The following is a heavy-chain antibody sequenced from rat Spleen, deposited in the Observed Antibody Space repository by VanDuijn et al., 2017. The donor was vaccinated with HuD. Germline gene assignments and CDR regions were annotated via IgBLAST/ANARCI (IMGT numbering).Heavy chain of an antibody. Sequence: EVQLVESDGGLVQPGRSLKLSCAASGFTFSNYDMSWVRQAPTKGLEWVASISYDGSSTYYRDSVKGRFTISRDNAKSTLYLQMDSLRSEDTATYYCTATGIFAYWGQGTLVTVSS. CDR2: ISYDGSST. J-gene: IGHJ3*01. CDR1: GFTFSNYD. CDR3: TATGIFAY. V-gene: IGHV5-29*01. D-gene: IGHD1-7*01.